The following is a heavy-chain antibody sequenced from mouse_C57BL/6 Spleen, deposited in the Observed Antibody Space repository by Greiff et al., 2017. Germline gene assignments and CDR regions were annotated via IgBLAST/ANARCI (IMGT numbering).Heavy chain of an antibody. V-gene: IGHV1-58*01. D-gene: IGHD1-1*01. J-gene: IGHJ3*01. CDR1: GYTFTSYG. CDR3: ARSSYGSSPPWFAY. CDR2: IYIGNGYT. Sequence: EVKLQESGAELVRPGSSVKMSCKTSGYTFTSYGINWVKQRPGQGLEWIGYIYIGNGYTEYNEKFKGKATLTSDTSSSTAYMQLSSLTSEDSAIYFCARSSYGSSPPWFAYWGQGTLVTVSA.